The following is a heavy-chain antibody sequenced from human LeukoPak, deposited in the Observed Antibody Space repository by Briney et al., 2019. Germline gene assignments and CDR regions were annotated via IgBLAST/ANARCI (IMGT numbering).Heavy chain of an antibody. CDR3: ARGISWTYYFDY. CDR2: IYYSGST. CDR1: GGSISSYY. J-gene: IGHJ4*02. Sequence: SETLSLTCTVSGGSISSYYWSWIRQPPGKGLEWIGYIYYSGSTNYNPSLKSRVTISVDTSKNQFSLKLSSVTAADTAVYYCARGISWTYYFDYWGQGTLVTVSS. D-gene: IGHD2-15*01. V-gene: IGHV4-59*01.